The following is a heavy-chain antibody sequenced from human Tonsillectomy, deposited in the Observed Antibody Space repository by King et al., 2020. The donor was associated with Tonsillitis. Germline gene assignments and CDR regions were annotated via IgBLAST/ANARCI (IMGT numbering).Heavy chain of an antibody. Sequence: VQLVESGGGLIQPGGSLRLSCAASGFTFSSYSMNWVRQAPGKGLEWVSYISSSGSTIYYTDSVKGRFTVSRDNAKNTLYLQMSSLREEDTAVYHCARYLWLEDCGSDCPPTLFDHWGQGTLVTVSS. CDR3: ARYLWLEDCGSDCPPTLFDH. CDR1: GFTFSSYS. D-gene: IGHD2-21*02. J-gene: IGHJ5*02. CDR2: ISSSGSTI. V-gene: IGHV3-48*02.